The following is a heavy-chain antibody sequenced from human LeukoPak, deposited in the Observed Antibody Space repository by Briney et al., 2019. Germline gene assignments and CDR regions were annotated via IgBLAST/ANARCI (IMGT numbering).Heavy chain of an antibody. V-gene: IGHV3-21*01. Sequence: GGSLRLSCAASGFTFSNYNMNWVRQAPGKGLEWVSSITSTSSYIYYADSVKGRFTISRDNAKNSLYLQMNSLRAEDTAVYYCARGRDGYSHDYWGQGTLVTVSS. D-gene: IGHD5-24*01. CDR3: ARGRDGYSHDY. J-gene: IGHJ4*02. CDR2: ITSTSSYI. CDR1: GFTFSNYN.